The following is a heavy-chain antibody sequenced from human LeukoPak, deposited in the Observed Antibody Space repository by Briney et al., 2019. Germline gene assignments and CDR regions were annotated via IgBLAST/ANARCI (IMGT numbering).Heavy chain of an antibody. CDR2: ISSSGTTI. V-gene: IGHV3-48*03. CDR3: ARKYCSTTSCLFDN. Sequence: SGGSLRLSCAASGFTFSGYEMNWVRQAPGKGLQWVSDISSSGTTIYYADSVKGRFTISRDNAKNSLYLQMNSLRAEDTAVYYCARKYCSTTSCLFDNWGQGTLVTVSS. J-gene: IGHJ4*02. D-gene: IGHD2-2*01. CDR1: GFTFSGYE.